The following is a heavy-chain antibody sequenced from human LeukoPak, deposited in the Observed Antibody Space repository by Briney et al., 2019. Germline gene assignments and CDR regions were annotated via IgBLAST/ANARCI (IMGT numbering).Heavy chain of an antibody. D-gene: IGHD6-13*01. CDR1: GGSFSGYY. Sequence: KTSETLSLTCAVYGGSFSGYYWSWIRQPPGKGLEWIGEINHSGSTNYNPSLKSRVTISVDTSKNQFSLKLSSVTAADTAVYYCAREMSGAGSSWYSGSFDYWGQGTLVTVSS. J-gene: IGHJ4*02. V-gene: IGHV4-34*01. CDR2: INHSGST. CDR3: AREMSGAGSSWYSGSFDY.